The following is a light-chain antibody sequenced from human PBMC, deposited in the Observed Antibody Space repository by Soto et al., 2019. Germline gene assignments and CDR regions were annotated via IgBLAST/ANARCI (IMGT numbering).Light chain of an antibody. J-gene: IGKJ2*01. CDR1: QSVSSN. Sequence: EIVMTQSPATLSVSPGERATLSCRASQSVSSNLAWYQQKPGQAPRLLIYGASTRATGIPARFSGSVSGTEFNLTISSLQSEDFAVYYCQQYNNWPYTFGQGTTLEIK. CDR2: GAS. CDR3: QQYNNWPYT. V-gene: IGKV3-15*01.